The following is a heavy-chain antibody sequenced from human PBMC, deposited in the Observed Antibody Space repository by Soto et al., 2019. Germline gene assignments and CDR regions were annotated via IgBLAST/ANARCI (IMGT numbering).Heavy chain of an antibody. CDR1: GFSLSNARMG. Sequence: QVTLKESGPVLVKPTETLTLTCTVSGFSLSNARMGVSWIRQPPGKALEWLAHIFSNDEKSYSTSLKSRLTISKDTSKSQVVLTMTNMDPVDTATYYCAKGESTYFPYDYYYGMDVWGQGTTVTVSS. CDR3: AKGESTYFPYDYYYGMDV. D-gene: IGHD3-16*01. J-gene: IGHJ6*02. CDR2: IFSNDEK. V-gene: IGHV2-26*01.